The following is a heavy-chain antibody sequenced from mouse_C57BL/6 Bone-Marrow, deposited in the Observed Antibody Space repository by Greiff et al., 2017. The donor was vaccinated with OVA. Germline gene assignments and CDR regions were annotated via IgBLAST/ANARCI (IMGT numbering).Heavy chain of an antibody. CDR3: AREALLLRFWYFDV. D-gene: IGHD1-1*01. CDR1: GYSITSGYY. J-gene: IGHJ1*03. Sequence: EVKLMESGPGLVKPSQSLSLTCSVTGYSITSGYYWNWIRQFPGNKLEWMGYISYDGSNNYNPSLKNRISITRDTSKNQFFLKLNSVTTEDTATYYCAREALLLRFWYFDVWGTGTTVTVSS. V-gene: IGHV3-6*01. CDR2: ISYDGSN.